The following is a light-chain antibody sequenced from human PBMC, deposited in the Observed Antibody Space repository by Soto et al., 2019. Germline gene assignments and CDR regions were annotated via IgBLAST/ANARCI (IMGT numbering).Light chain of an antibody. CDR2: GAS. J-gene: IGKJ4*01. V-gene: IGKV3-20*01. CDR1: QSVSSSF. CDR3: QQYGSSPQT. Sequence: ETVLTQSPGTLSLSPGDRATLSCRASQSVSSSFLAWYQQKPGQAPRLLIYGASTRATGIPDRFSGSGSGTDFTLTISRLEPEDFAMYYCQQYGSSPQTFGGGTKVDIK.